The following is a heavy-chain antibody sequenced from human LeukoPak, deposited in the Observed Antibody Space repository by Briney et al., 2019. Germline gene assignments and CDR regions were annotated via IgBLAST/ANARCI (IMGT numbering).Heavy chain of an antibody. Sequence: SQTLSLTCAISGDSVSSNSAAWNWIRQSPSRGLEWLGRTYYRSKWYNDYAVSVKSRITINPDTSKNQFSLQLNSVTPEDTAVYYCARGPSSSWYWDDAFDIWGQGTMVTVSS. CDR1: GDSVSSNSAA. J-gene: IGHJ3*02. CDR3: ARGPSSSWYWDDAFDI. D-gene: IGHD6-13*01. V-gene: IGHV6-1*01. CDR2: TYYRSKWYN.